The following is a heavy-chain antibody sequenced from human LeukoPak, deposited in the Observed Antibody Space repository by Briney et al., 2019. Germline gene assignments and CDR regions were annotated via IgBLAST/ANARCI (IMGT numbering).Heavy chain of an antibody. Sequence: GGSLRLSCAASGFTFSSNYMSWVRQAPGKGLEWVSVIHSGGSTYYADSVKGRFTISRDNSKNTLYLQMNSLRAEGTAVYYCARSVPDYTRFDYWGQGALVTVSS. CDR1: GFTFSSNY. CDR2: IHSGGST. CDR3: ARSVPDYTRFDY. D-gene: IGHD4-11*01. V-gene: IGHV3-53*01. J-gene: IGHJ4*02.